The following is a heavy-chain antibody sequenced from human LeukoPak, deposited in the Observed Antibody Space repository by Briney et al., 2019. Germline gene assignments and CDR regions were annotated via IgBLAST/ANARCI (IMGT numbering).Heavy chain of an antibody. CDR1: GVTFTSYA. J-gene: IGHJ4*02. Sequence: GGSLRLSCPASGVTFTSYAVSWVRQAPGQGLEWVSGVSGSGGSTYYADSAKGRFSISRDNSRNTVSLQMNSLRAEDTAVYYCARDRGYSNFDYWGQGTLLTVSS. CDR2: VSGSGGST. CDR3: ARDRGYSNFDY. V-gene: IGHV3-23*01. D-gene: IGHD4-11*01.